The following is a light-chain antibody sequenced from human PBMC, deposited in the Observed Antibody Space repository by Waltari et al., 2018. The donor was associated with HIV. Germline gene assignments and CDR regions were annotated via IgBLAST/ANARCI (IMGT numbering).Light chain of an antibody. Sequence: QLVLTQSPSASASRGASVKLTCTLSSGHSIYAIAWHQQQPEKGPRFLMKVNSDGSHLKGDGIPHRCAGSSSGAGRYLTISSPQSDDEADYFCQTGATGIQVFGGGTKLTVL. J-gene: IGLJ3*02. V-gene: IGLV4-69*01. CDR1: SGHSIYA. CDR2: VNSDGSH. CDR3: QTGATGIQV.